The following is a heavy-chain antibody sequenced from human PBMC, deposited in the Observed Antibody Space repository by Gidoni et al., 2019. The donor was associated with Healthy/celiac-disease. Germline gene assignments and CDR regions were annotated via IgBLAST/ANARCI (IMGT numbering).Heavy chain of an antibody. J-gene: IGHJ6*02. D-gene: IGHD7-27*01. CDR2: NNPNSGGT. V-gene: IGHV1-2*02. CDR3: ARGLTYYYYGMDV. CDR1: GYTFTGYY. Sequence: QVQLVQSGAEVKKPGASVKVSCKASGYTFTGYYMHWVRQAPGQGLEWMGWNNPNSGGTKYAQKFQGRVTMTRDTSISTADMELSRLRSDDTAVYYCARGLTYYYYGMDVWGQGTTVTVSS.